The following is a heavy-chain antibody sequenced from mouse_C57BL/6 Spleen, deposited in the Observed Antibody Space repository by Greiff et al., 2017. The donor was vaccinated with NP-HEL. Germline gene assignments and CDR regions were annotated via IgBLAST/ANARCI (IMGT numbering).Heavy chain of an antibody. CDR3: AGGEGYAMDY. Sequence: EVQGVESGGGLVKPGGSLKLSCAASGFTFSDYGMHWVRQAPEKGLEWVAYISSGSSTIYYADTVKGRFPISRDNAKNTLFLQMTSLRSENTAMYYCAGGEGYAMDYWGQGTSVTVSS. CDR2: ISSGSSTI. CDR1: GFTFSDYG. V-gene: IGHV5-17*01. J-gene: IGHJ4*01.